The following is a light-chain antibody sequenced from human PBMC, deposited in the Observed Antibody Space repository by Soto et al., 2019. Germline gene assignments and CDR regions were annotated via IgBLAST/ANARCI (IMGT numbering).Light chain of an antibody. Sequence: ELVLTQSPATLSLSPGERATLSCRASQSVSSYLAWYQQKPGQAPRLLIYAASRRATGIPDRFSGSGSGTDFTLTISRLEPEDFAVYYCQQYGSSPWTFGQGTKVDIK. CDR3: QQYGSSPWT. V-gene: IGKV3-20*01. CDR2: AAS. J-gene: IGKJ1*01. CDR1: QSVSSY.